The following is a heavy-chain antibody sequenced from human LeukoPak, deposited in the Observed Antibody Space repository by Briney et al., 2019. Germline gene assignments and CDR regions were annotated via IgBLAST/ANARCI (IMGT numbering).Heavy chain of an antibody. V-gene: IGHV4-39*07. Sequence: SETLSLTCTVSGGSISSSYSYWGWIRQPPGKGLEWIGNIYYSGSTYYSPSLTSRVTVSVDTSENQFSLKLSSVTAADTAVYYCARVKEGSSWVNDAFDFWGQGTMVTVSS. J-gene: IGHJ3*01. D-gene: IGHD6-13*01. CDR3: ARVKEGSSWVNDAFDF. CDR1: GGSISSSYSY. CDR2: IYYSGST.